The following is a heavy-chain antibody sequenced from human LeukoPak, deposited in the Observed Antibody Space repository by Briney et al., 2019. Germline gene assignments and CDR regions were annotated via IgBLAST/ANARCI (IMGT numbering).Heavy chain of an antibody. D-gene: IGHD1-26*01. Sequence: GGSLRLSCLTSGFTPSTNAMSWVRQAPGKGLEWISGISGSGASTYYADSVKGRFTISRDNSKNTLYLQVNSLRAEDTAVYYCAKGGKWDVTPFDYWGQGTLVTVSS. CDR2: ISGSGAST. J-gene: IGHJ4*02. CDR1: GFTPSTNA. V-gene: IGHV3-23*01. CDR3: AKGGKWDVTPFDY.